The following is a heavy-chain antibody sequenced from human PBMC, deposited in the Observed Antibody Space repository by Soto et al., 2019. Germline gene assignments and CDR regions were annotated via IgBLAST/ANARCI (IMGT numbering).Heavy chain of an antibody. CDR3: ARDQSIAARRMASYYYGMDV. D-gene: IGHD6-6*01. Sequence: GGSLRLSCAASGFTFSSYAMHWVRQAPGKGLEWVAVISYDGSNKYYADSVKGRFTISRDNSKNTLYLQMNSLRAEDTAVYYCARDQSIAARRMASYYYGMDVWGQGTTVTVSS. CDR1: GFTFSSYA. V-gene: IGHV3-30-3*01. CDR2: ISYDGSNK. J-gene: IGHJ6*02.